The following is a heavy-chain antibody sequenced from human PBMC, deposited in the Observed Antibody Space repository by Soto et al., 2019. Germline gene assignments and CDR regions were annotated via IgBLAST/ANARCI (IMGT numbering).Heavy chain of an antibody. CDR2: IYYSGST. J-gene: IGHJ6*03. Sequence: SETLYLTCTASGGSISSCSYYWGWKSKPPWKALVWIGSIYYSGSTYYNPSLKSRFTISVDTSKNQFSLKLSSVTAADTAVFYFSRQTGTSLYYYYLDVWGEGTTVTLSS. CDR3: SRQTGTSLYYYYLDV. CDR1: GGSISSCSYY. D-gene: IGHD1-7*01. V-gene: IGHV4-39*01.